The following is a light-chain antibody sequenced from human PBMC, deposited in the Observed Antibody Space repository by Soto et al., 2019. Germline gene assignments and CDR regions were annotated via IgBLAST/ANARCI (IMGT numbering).Light chain of an antibody. CDR1: QSISGY. J-gene: IGKJ4*01. Sequence: DIQMTQSPSSLSASVGDRVTITCRASQSISGYLNWYQQKPGKAPKLLIYAASSLQSGVPSRFSGSGSGTDFTLTISSLQPEDFATYYCQQSYSTPITFGGGTKVDIK. CDR2: AAS. V-gene: IGKV1-39*01. CDR3: QQSYSTPIT.